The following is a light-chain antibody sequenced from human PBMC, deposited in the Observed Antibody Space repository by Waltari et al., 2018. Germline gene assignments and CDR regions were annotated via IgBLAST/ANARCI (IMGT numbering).Light chain of an antibody. V-gene: IGKV3-11*01. CDR1: QRVIRN. CDR2: DAS. J-gene: IGKJ3*01. CDR3: QQRSNWPPT. Sequence: EIVLTQSPATLSLSPGERATLSCRASQRVIRNLAWYQQKPGQPPRLFIYDASTRATGVPARFSGSGSGTDFTLTISSLEPEDFAVYFCQQRSNWPPTFGPGTKVD.